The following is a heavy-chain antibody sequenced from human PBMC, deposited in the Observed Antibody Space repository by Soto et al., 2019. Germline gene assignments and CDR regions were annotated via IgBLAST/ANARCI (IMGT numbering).Heavy chain of an antibody. CDR1: GDSVSSNSAA. J-gene: IGHJ5*02. CDR2: TYYRSKWYN. D-gene: IGHD2-15*01. V-gene: IGHV6-1*01. CDR3: AIDQEGWVAATHEEYNWFDP. Sequence: SQTLSLTCAISGDSVSSNSAAWNWIRQSPSRGLEWLGRTYYRSKWYNDYAVSVKSRITINPDTSKNQFSLQLNSVTPEDTAVYYFAIDQEGWVAATHEEYNWFDPWGQGTLVTVSS.